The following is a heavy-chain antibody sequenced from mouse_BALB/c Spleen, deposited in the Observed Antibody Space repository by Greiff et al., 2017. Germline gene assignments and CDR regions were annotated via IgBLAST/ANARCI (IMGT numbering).Heavy chain of an antibody. J-gene: IGHJ1*01. V-gene: IGHV1-14*01. CDR3: ARRAYYGNYVWYFDV. CDR2: INPYNDGT. D-gene: IGHD2-10*01. Sequence: EVQLQQSGPELVKPGASVKMSCKASGYTFTSYVMHWVKQKPGQGLEWIGYINPYNDGTKYNEKFKGKATLTSDKSSSTAYMELSSLTSEDSAVYYGARRAYYGNYVWYFDVWGAGTTVTVSS. CDR1: GYTFTSYV.